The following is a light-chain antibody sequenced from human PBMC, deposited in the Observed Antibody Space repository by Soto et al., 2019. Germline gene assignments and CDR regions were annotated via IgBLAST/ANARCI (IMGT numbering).Light chain of an antibody. CDR1: EALGRNY. Sequence: ETLLTQSPGTLSLSPGERATLSCRASEALGRNYLAWYQQKPGQAPRLLIHRIYIRAAGIPDRFTGSASGTDFTLTISRLEPEDFAVYYCQQYGSSLGVTFGGGTKVDIK. CDR2: RIY. V-gene: IGKV3-20*01. J-gene: IGKJ4*01. CDR3: QQYGSSLGVT.